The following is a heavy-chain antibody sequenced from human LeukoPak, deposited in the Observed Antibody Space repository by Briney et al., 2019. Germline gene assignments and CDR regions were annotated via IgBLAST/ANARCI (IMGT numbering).Heavy chain of an antibody. V-gene: IGHV3-53*05. D-gene: IGHD3-3*01. CDR1: GFTVSSNY. CDR3: ARGMASDFWSGFYYYGMDV. Sequence: PGGSLRLSCAASGFTVSSNYMSWVRQAPGTGLEWVSVIYSGGSTYYADSVKGRFTISRDNSKNTLYLQMNSLRAEDTAVYYCARGMASDFWSGFYYYGMDVWGQGTTVTVSS. J-gene: IGHJ6*02. CDR2: IYSGGST.